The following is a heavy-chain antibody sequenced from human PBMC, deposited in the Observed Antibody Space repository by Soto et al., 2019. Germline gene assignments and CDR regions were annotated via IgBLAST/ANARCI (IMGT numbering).Heavy chain of an antibody. D-gene: IGHD2-21*02. CDR3: AKRLDCGGDCYSSYYYYGMDV. V-gene: IGHV3-23*01. Sequence: PGGSLRLSCAASGFTFSSYAMSWVRQAPGKGLEWVSAISGSGGSTYYADSVKGRFTISRDNSKNTLYLQMNSLRAEDTAVYYYAKRLDCGGDCYSSYYYYGMDVWGQGTTVTVSS. CDR1: GFTFSSYA. CDR2: ISGSGGST. J-gene: IGHJ6*02.